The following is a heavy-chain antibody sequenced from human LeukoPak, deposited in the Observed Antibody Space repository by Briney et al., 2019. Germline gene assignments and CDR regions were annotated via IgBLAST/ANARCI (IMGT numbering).Heavy chain of an antibody. V-gene: IGHV3-23*01. CDR1: GFTFSSYA. J-gene: IGHJ5*02. Sequence: GGSLRLSCAASGFTFSSYAMSWVRQAPGKGLEWVSAISGSGGSTYYADSVKGRFTISRDNSKNTLYLQMNSLRAEDTAVYYCAKEVLLWFGETESNWFDPWGQGTLVTVSS. CDR3: AKEVLLWFGETESNWFDP. CDR2: ISGSGGST. D-gene: IGHD3-10*01.